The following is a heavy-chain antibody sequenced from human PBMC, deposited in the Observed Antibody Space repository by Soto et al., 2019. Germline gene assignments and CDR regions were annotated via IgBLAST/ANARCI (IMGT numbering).Heavy chain of an antibody. D-gene: IGHD3-3*01. V-gene: IGHV3-30*04. J-gene: IGHJ5*02. CDR1: GFTFRTFA. CDR2: ISHDEKNT. CDR3: ARDGLPDDFRSVGYWFDP. Sequence: QVQLVESGGGVVQPGRSLRLSCAASGFTFRTFALYWVRQAPGKGLEWVAIISHDEKNTYYADAVKGRFTISRDNSKNTLYMQMNSLKPEDTAVYYCARDGLPDDFRSVGYWFDPWGQGTLVTVSS.